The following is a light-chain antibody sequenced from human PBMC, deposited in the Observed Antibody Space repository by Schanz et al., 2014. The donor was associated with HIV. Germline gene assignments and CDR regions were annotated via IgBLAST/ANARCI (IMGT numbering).Light chain of an antibody. V-gene: IGLV1-40*01. J-gene: IGLJ2*01. CDR3: QSFDRTLRGLV. Sequence: QSVLTQPPSVSGAPGQGVTISCTGSSSNIGSNTVNWYQQLPGTAPRLLIHNDNQRPSGVPDRFSGSKSGTSASLAITGLQAEDEGDYYCQSFDRTLRGLVFGGGTKLTVL. CDR2: NDN. CDR1: SSNIGSNT.